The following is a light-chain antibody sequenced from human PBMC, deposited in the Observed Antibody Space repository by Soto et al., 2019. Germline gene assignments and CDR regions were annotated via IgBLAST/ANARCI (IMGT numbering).Light chain of an antibody. V-gene: IGKV3-20*01. J-gene: IGKJ1*01. CDR2: GTS. Sequence: EIVLTQSPGTLSLSLGARAPLSCRASQSVSSSYLAWYQHKPGQAPRLLISGTSSRATGIPDRFSGSGAGTDFTLTISRLEPEDFAVYYCQQYGTTPWTFGQGTKVDIK. CDR1: QSVSSSY. CDR3: QQYGTTPWT.